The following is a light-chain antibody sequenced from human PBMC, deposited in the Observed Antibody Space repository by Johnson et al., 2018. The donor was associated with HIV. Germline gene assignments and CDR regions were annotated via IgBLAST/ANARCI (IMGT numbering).Light chain of an antibody. CDR1: SSNIGRNY. CDR2: DNN. CDR3: GTWDTSLSAGGV. J-gene: IGLJ1*01. Sequence: QSVLTQPPSVSAAPGQKVTISCSGSSSNIGRNYVSWYQQLPGTAPKLLIFDNNKRPSGIPDRFSASKSGTSATLGITGLQTGDEADYYCGTWDTSLSAGGVFVTGTKVTVL. V-gene: IGLV1-51*01.